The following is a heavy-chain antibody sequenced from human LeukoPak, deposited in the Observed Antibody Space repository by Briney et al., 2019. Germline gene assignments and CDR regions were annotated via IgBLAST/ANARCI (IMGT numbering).Heavy chain of an antibody. CDR3: ARGRTADYYQYYMDV. CDR1: GGSISSYY. D-gene: IGHD5-18*01. J-gene: IGHJ6*03. V-gene: IGHV4-59*01. CDR2: IYYSGST. Sequence: PPETLSLTCTVSGGSISSYYWSWIRQPPGKGLEWIGYIYYSGSTHYNPSLKSRVTISVDTSKNQFSLKLSSVTAADTAVYYCARGRTADYYQYYMDVWGKGTTVTVSS.